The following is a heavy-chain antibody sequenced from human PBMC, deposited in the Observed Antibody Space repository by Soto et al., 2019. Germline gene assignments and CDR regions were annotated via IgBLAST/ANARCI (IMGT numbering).Heavy chain of an antibody. V-gene: IGHV4-31*03. CDR3: ARTGIVVVPAAKRAKLDY. CDR1: GDSIASGPYY. CDR2: IFYTGST. D-gene: IGHD2-2*01. J-gene: IGHJ4*02. Sequence: SETLSLTCTVSGDSIASGPYYWTWIRQHPGKGLEWIGDIFYTGSTNYNPSLKSRVTISVDTSKNQFSLKLSSVTAADTAVYYCARTGIVVVPAAKRAKLDYWGQGTLVTVS.